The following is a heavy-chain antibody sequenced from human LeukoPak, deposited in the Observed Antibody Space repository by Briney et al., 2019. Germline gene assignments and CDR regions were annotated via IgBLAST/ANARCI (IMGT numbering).Heavy chain of an antibody. CDR3: ARHPFQYPFDH. D-gene: IGHD2/OR15-2a*01. CDR2: IYHSGRT. CDR1: GASVSSDY. V-gene: IGHV4-59*08. J-gene: IGHJ5*02. Sequence: ETLSLTCTVSGASVSSDYWSWIRQSPGKGLEWIGYIYHSGRTMSNPSLKSRVSLSLDTSNNQFSLKLSSVTAADTAVYYCARHPFQYPFDHWGQGTVVSVSS.